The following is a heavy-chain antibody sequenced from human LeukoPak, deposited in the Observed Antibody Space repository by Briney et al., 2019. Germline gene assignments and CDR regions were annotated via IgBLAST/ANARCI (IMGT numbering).Heavy chain of an antibody. CDR2: ISWNSGSI. CDR1: GFTFDDYA. V-gene: IGHV3-9*01. J-gene: IGHJ4*02. CDR3: AKGGPTGDLRSPGRDW. D-gene: IGHD7-27*01. Sequence: GGSLRLSCAASGFTFDDYAMHWVRQAPGKGLEWVSGISWNSGSIGYADSVKGRFTISRDNPKNTLYLQMNSLRAEDTAVYYCAKGGPTGDLRSPGRDWWGQGALVTVSS.